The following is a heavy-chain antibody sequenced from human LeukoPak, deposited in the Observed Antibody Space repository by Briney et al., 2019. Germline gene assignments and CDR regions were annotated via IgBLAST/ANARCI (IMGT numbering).Heavy chain of an antibody. V-gene: IGHV1-2*02. Sequence: PWASVKVSCKASGYTFTGYYMHWVRQAPGQGLEWMGWINPNSGGTNYAQKFQGRVTMTRDTSISTAYMELSRLRSDDTAVYYCARARRTPTNWFDPWGQGTLVTVSS. CDR2: INPNSGGT. CDR1: GYTFTGYY. CDR3: ARARRTPTNWFDP. J-gene: IGHJ5*02.